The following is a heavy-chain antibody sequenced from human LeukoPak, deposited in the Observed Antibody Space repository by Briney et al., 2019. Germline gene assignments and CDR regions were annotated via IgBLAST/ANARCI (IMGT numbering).Heavy chain of an antibody. D-gene: IGHD3-22*01. V-gene: IGHV4-39*07. J-gene: IGHJ3*02. CDR1: GGSISSSSYY. CDR3: ARVMPTVPTYYYDSSGYYRDAFDI. Sequence: PSETLSLTCTVSGGSISSSSYYWGWIRQPPGKGLEWIGSIYYSGSTYYNPSLKSRVTISVDTSKNQFSLKLSSVTAADTAVYYCARVMPTVPTYYYDSSGYYRDAFDIWGQGTMVTVSS. CDR2: IYYSGST.